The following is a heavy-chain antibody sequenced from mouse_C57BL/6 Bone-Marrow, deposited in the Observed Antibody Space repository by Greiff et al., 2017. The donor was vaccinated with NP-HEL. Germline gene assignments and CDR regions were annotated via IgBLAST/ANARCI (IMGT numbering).Heavy chain of an antibody. D-gene: IGHD2-1*01. CDR3: ARGRGYGNYAKDD. V-gene: IGHV1-81*01. J-gene: IGHJ4*01. CDR2: IYPRSGNT. Sequence: QVQLQQSGAELARPGASVKLSCKASGYTFTSYGISWVKQRTGQGLEWIGEIYPRSGNTYYNEKFKGKATLTADKSSSTAYMELRSLTSEDSAVYYCARGRGYGNYAKDDWGQGTSVTVAS. CDR1: GYTFTSYG.